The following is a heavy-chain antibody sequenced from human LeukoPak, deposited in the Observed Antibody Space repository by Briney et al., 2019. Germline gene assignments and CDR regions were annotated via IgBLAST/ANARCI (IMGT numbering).Heavy chain of an antibody. CDR3: ARDAHFELVDY. CDR2: ISYDGSNK. Sequence: GGSLRLSCAASGFTFSSYGMHWVRQAPGKGLEWVAVISYDGSNKYYADSVKGRFTISRDNAKNSLYLQMNSLRAEDTALYYCARDAHFELVDYWGQGTLVTVSS. J-gene: IGHJ4*02. D-gene: IGHD3-9*01. V-gene: IGHV3-30*03. CDR1: GFTFSSYG.